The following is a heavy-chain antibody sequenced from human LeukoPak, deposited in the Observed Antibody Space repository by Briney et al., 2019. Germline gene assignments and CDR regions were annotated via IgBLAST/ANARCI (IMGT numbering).Heavy chain of an antibody. Sequence: SVKVSCKASGGTFSRYAITWVRQAPGQGLEWMGRITPILGITNYAQKFQGRVTITADKSTSTAYMELSSLRSEDTAVYYCARGQSLNDYWGQGTLVTVSS. CDR1: GGTFSRYA. CDR3: ARGQSLNDY. CDR2: ITPILGIT. V-gene: IGHV1-69*04. J-gene: IGHJ4*02.